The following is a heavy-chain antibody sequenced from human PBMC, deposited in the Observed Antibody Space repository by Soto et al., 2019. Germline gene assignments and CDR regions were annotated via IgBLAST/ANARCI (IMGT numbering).Heavy chain of an antibody. V-gene: IGHV5-10-1*01. J-gene: IGHJ4*02. D-gene: IGHD2-8*01. CDR3: ARHDCTNGVCYTGFDY. Sequence: GESLKISCKGSGYSFTSYWISWVRQMPGKGLEWMGRIDPSDSYTNYSPSFQGHVTISADKSISTAYLQWSSLKASDTAMYYCARHDCTNGVCYTGFDYWGQGTLVTVSS. CDR2: IDPSDSYT. CDR1: GYSFTSYW.